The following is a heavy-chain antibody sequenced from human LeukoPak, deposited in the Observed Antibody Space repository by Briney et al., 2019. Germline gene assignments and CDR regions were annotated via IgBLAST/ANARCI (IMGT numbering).Heavy chain of an antibody. CDR1: GGSISTTNYY. J-gene: IGHJ5*02. CDR2: IYSSGNT. Sequence: SETLSLTCTVSGGSISTTNYYWGWIRQPPGRDLEWIGSIYSSGNTYYNPSLESRVTTSVDTSKNQLSLKLTSATAADTSVYYCARHSGLRSPFDPWGQGTLVTVSS. CDR3: ARHSGLRSPFDP. V-gene: IGHV4-39*01. D-gene: IGHD3-3*01.